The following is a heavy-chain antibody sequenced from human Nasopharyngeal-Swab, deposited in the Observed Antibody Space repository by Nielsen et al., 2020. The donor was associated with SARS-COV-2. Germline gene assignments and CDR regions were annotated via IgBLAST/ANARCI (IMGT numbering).Heavy chain of an antibody. CDR1: VDSISSYQ. CDR3: ATMTAGGFDI. J-gene: IGHJ3*02. CDR2: VYYSGNT. D-gene: IGHD2-21*02. V-gene: IGHV4-59*08. Sequence: SETLSLTCTVSVDSISSYQWNWIRKPQGKGLEWIGYVYYSGNTNYNPSLKSRVTISVATSKNQFSLRLSSVTAADTAVYYCATMTAGGFDIWGQGTMVTVSS.